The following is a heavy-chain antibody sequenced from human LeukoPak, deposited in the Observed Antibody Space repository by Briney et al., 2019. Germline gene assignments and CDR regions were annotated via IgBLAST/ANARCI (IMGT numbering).Heavy chain of an antibody. CDR3: ARLGQGKEIGY. D-gene: IGHD3-16*01. CDR2: SNPNSGGT. CDR1: GYTFTGYY. V-gene: IGHV1-2*06. Sequence: ASVKASCKASGYTFTGYYMHWVRQAPGQGLEWMGRSNPNSGGTNYAQKFQGRVTMTRDTSISTAYMELSRLRSDDTAVYYCARLGQGKEIGYWGQGTLVTVSS. J-gene: IGHJ4*02.